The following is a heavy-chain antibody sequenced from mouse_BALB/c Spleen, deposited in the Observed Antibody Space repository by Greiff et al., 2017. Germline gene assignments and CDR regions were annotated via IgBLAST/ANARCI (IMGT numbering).Heavy chain of an antibody. J-gene: IGHJ3*01. V-gene: IGHV5-6*01. CDR1: GFTFSSYG. D-gene: IGHD2-4*01. Sequence: EVHLVESGGDLVKPGGSLKLSCAASGFTFSSYGMSWVRQTPDKRLEWVATISSGGSYTYYPDSVKGRFTISRDNAKNTLYLQMSSLKSEDTAMYYCARHDDSGFAYWGQGTLVTVSA. CDR3: ARHDDSGFAY. CDR2: ISSGGSYT.